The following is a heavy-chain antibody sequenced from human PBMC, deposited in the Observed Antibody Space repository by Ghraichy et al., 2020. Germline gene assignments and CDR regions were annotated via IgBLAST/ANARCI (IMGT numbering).Heavy chain of an antibody. CDR3: ARDPGVVVTALADY. D-gene: IGHD2-21*02. CDR2: ISAYNGNT. Sequence: ASVKVSCKASGYTFTSYGISWVRQAPGQGLEWMGWISAYNGNTNYAQKLHGRVTMPTDTSTSTAYMELRSLRSDDTAVYYCARDPGVVVTALADYWGQGTLVTVSS. CDR1: GYTFTSYG. V-gene: IGHV1-18*01. J-gene: IGHJ4*02.